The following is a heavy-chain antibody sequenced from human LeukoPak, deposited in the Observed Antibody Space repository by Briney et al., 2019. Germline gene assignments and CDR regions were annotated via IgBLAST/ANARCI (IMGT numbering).Heavy chain of an antibody. CDR3: ASPARGWTMIVVDGGRNSFDI. V-gene: IGHV1-69*06. J-gene: IGHJ3*02. CDR2: IIPIFGPA. D-gene: IGHD3-22*01. CDR1: GGTFSSYI. Sequence: SVKVSCKASGGTFSSYIINWVRQAPGQGLEWMGGIIPIFGPANYAQKFQGRVTITANKSTSTAYMELSSLRCEDTAVYYCASPARGWTMIVVDGGRNSFDIWGQGTMVTVSS.